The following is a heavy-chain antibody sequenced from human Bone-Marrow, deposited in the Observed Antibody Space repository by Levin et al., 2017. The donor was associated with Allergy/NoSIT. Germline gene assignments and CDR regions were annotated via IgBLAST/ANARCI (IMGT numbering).Heavy chain of an antibody. J-gene: IGHJ4*02. CDR3: AKGAGWVAGAVALI. Sequence: GESLKISCAASGFTFTSYAMNWVRQAPGKGLEWVSAISGSGGSTYYADSVKGRFTISRDNSKNTLYLQMNSLRAGDTAVYYCAKGAGWVAGAVALIWGQGTLVTVSS. D-gene: IGHD6-19*01. V-gene: IGHV3-23*01. CDR2: ISGSGGST. CDR1: GFTFTSYA.